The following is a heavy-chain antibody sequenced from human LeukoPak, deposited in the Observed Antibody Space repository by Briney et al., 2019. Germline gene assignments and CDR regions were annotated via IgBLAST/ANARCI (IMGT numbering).Heavy chain of an antibody. J-gene: IGHJ5*02. CDR3: ARGVERYNWFDP. Sequence: PGGSLRLSCAASGFTFSSYAMSWVRQAPGKGLEWVSAISGSGGSTYYADSVKGRFTISRDNSKNTLYLQMNSLRAEDTAVYYCARGVERYNWFDPWGQGTLVTVSS. D-gene: IGHD1-1*01. CDR2: ISGSGGST. V-gene: IGHV3-23*01. CDR1: GFTFSSYA.